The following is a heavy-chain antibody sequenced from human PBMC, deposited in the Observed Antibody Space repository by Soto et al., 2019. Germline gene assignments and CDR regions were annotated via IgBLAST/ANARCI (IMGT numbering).Heavy chain of an antibody. CDR3: ARRLRGYYYYYGMDV. CDR1: GYTFTSYG. V-gene: IGHV1-18*01. J-gene: IGHJ6*02. Sequence: QVQLVQSGAEVKKPGASVKVSCKASGYTFTSYGISWVRQAPGQGLVWMGWISAYNGNTNYAQKLQVRVTMTTDTSTSTAYMELRSLRSDDTAVYYCARRLRGYYYYYGMDVWGQGTTVTVSS. CDR2: ISAYNGNT. D-gene: IGHD4-17*01.